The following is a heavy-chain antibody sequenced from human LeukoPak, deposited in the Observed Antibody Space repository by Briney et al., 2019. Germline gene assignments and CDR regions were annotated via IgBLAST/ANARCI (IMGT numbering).Heavy chain of an antibody. D-gene: IGHD3-10*01. J-gene: IGHJ4*02. CDR3: ARVRILWFRELDY. V-gene: IGHV1-2*02. CDR2: INPDSGGT. Sequence: ASVKVSCKVSGYTLTELSMHWVRQAPGQALEWMGWINPDSGGTTYAQKFRGRVTMTRDTSISTAYMELSRLRSDDTAVYYCARVRILWFRELDYWGQGTLVTVSS. CDR1: GYTLTELS.